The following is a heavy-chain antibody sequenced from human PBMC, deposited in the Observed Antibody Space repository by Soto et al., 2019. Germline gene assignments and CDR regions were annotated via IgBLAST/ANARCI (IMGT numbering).Heavy chain of an antibody. J-gene: IGHJ3*01. CDR2: SHYSGTT. Sequence: QVQLQESGPGLVRPSETLSLTCTVAGDSISSYYWSWIRQSPGKGLEWIGYSHYSGTTNYIPSLKSRVTISVDTSTNQLFLKLSSVTAADTAVYYCARGGYYYRREDAFDPWGQGTMVTVSP. D-gene: IGHD3-22*01. CDR3: ARGGYYYRREDAFDP. CDR1: GDSISSYY. V-gene: IGHV4-59*01.